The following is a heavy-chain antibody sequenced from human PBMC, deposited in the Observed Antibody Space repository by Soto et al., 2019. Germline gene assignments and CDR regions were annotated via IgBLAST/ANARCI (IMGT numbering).Heavy chain of an antibody. Sequence: SVKVSWEACRGGFSSCTICWVRHAPGQGLEWMGRIIPILGIANYAQKFQGRVTITADKSTSTAYMELSSLRSEDTAVYYCASSGRMGYYGSGSYYNEADYYYGMAVWGHGTTVTVFS. CDR1: RGGFSSCT. D-gene: IGHD3-10*01. CDR3: ASSGRMGYYGSGSYYNEADYYYGMAV. CDR2: IIPILGIA. J-gene: IGHJ6*01. V-gene: IGHV1-69*02.